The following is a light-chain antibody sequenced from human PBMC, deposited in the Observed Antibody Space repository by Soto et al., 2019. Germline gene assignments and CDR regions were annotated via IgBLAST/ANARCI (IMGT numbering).Light chain of an antibody. J-gene: IGKJ4*01. CDR1: QDISNY. Sequence: DIQMTQSPSSLSASVGDRVTITCRASQDISNYLAWYQQKPGNLPNLLIYAASTLQSGVPSRFSGSGSGTDFTLTISSLQPEDVATYYCQKYNSAPRTFGGGTKVEIK. CDR3: QKYNSAPRT. CDR2: AAS. V-gene: IGKV1-27*01.